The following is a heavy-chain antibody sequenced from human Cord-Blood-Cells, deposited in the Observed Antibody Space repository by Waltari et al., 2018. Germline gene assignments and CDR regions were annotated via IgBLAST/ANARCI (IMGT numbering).Heavy chain of an antibody. J-gene: IGHJ4*02. V-gene: IGHV3-30*18. D-gene: IGHD6-13*01. CDR2: IAYDGSNT. CDR1: GFTFSSYG. Sequence: QVQLVESGGGVVQPGRSLRLSCAASGFTFSSYGMHWVRQAPGKGLEWVAVIAYDGSNTYYANSVKGRFTISRDNSKNTLYLQMNSLRAEDTAVYYCAKSRIAAAVLDYWGQGTLVTVSS. CDR3: AKSRIAAAVLDY.